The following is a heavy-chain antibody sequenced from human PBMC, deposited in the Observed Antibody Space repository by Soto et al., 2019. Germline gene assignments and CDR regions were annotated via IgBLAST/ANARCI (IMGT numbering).Heavy chain of an antibody. CDR2: ISAYNGNT. D-gene: IGHD1-26*01. CDR1: GYTFTRYG. Sequence: QVQLVQSGAEVKKPGDSVKVSCKASGYTFTRYGISWVRQAPRQGLEWMGWISAYNGNTNYAQKLQGRVTMTTDTSTSTAYMELRSLRSDDTAVYYCARGHLEGVTPDSFYYYFDYWGQGTLVTVSS. J-gene: IGHJ4*02. V-gene: IGHV1-18*01. CDR3: ARGHLEGVTPDSFYYYFDY.